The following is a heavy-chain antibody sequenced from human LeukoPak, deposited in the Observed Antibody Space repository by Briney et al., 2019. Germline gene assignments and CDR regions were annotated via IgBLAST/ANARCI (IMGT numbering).Heavy chain of an antibody. Sequence: GGSLRLSCAASGFTVSSSYLTWVRQAPKKGLEWVSVIYSGGSTYYADSVKGRFTISRDNSKNTLYLQMNSLRAEDTAVYYCARAGDIPGYYFDYWGQGTLVTVSS. D-gene: IGHD2-2*02. J-gene: IGHJ4*02. V-gene: IGHV3-53*01. CDR3: ARAGDIPGYYFDY. CDR1: GFTVSSSY. CDR2: IYSGGST.